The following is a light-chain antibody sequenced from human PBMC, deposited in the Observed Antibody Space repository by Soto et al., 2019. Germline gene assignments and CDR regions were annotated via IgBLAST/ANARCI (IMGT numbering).Light chain of an antibody. V-gene: IGLV3-27*01. J-gene: IGLJ3*02. Sequence: YELTQPSSVSVSPGQTARITCSGDVLAKKYARWFQQKPGQAPVLVIYKDSERPSGIPERFSGSSSGTTVTLTISGAQVEDEADYYCYSAADNDLRVFGGGTKLTVL. CDR2: KDS. CDR1: VLAKKY. CDR3: YSAADNDLRV.